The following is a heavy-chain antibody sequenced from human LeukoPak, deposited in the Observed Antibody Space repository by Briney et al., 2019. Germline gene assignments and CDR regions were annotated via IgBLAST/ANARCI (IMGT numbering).Heavy chain of an antibody. J-gene: IGHJ5*02. CDR3: AREAPYFDWLFGWFDP. D-gene: IGHD3-9*01. CDR1: GGTFSSYA. V-gene: IGHV1-69*13. CDR2: IIPIFGTA. Sequence: SVEVSCKASGGTFSSYAISWVRQAPGQGLEWMGGIIPIFGTANYAQKFQGRVTITADESTSTAYMELSSLRSEDTAVYYCAREAPYFDWLFGWFDPWGQGTLVTVSS.